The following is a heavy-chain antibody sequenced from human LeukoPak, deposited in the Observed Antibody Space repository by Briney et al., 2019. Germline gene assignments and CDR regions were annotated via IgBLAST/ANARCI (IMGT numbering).Heavy chain of an antibody. Sequence: SETLSLTCAVYGESFNDYYWSWIRQPPGEGLEWIGEINHRGRTNYNPSLKSRVTISVDTSKNQFSLRLSSVTAADTAMYYCARVDYGDYSKDFDYWGQGILVTVSS. V-gene: IGHV4-34*01. D-gene: IGHD4-17*01. CDR2: INHRGRT. CDR3: ARVDYGDYSKDFDY. J-gene: IGHJ4*02. CDR1: GESFNDYY.